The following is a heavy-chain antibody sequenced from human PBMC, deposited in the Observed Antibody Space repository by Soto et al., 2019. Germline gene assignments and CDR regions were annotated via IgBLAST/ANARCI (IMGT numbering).Heavy chain of an antibody. V-gene: IGHV3-33*01. J-gene: IGHJ4*02. Sequence: QVHLVESGGGVVQPGRSLTLSCTASGFAFSNYGIHWVRQAPGRGLEWVAVIWSDGTKKFYAGSVRGRFTISRDNSKNTIYLKMNSLRAEDTAVYYCARDWWEEPAGKEAVSQFDSWGQGTLVTVSS. CDR2: IWSDGTKK. CDR3: ARDWWEEPAGKEAVSQFDS. D-gene: IGHD6-13*01. CDR1: GFAFSNYG.